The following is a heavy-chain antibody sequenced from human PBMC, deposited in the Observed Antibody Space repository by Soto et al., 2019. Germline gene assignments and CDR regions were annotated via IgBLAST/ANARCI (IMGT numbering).Heavy chain of an antibody. D-gene: IGHD6-13*01. CDR1: GGSISSGGYS. J-gene: IGHJ4*02. CDR3: ARGGIAAAAPPDY. Sequence: SETLSLTCAVSGGSISSGGYSWSWIRQPPGKGLEWIGYIYHSGSTYYNPSLKSRVTISVDTSKNQFSLKLSSVTAADTAVYYCARGGIAAAAPPDYWGQGTLVIVSS. V-gene: IGHV4-30-2*05. CDR2: IYHSGST.